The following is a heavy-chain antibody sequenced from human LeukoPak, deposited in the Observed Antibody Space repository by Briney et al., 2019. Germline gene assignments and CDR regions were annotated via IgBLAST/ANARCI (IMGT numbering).Heavy chain of an antibody. CDR1: GLTFSSYS. J-gene: IGHJ4*02. CDR3: ARGTSSSWPNY. V-gene: IGHV3-21*01. D-gene: IGHD6-13*01. Sequence: KPGGSLRLSCAASGLTFSSYSMNWVLQAPGKGLEWVSSISSSSSSYIYYADSVKGRFTISRDNAKNSLYLQMNSLRAEDTAVYYCARGTSSSWPNYWGQGTLVTVSS. CDR2: ISSSSSSYI.